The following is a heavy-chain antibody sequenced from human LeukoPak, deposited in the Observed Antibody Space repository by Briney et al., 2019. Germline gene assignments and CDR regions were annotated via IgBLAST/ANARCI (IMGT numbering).Heavy chain of an antibody. CDR3: ARVASSSWYWFDP. Sequence: PSETLSLTCAVYGGSFSGYYWSWIRPPPGKGLEWIGEINHSGSTNYNPSLKSRVTISVDTSKNQFSLKLSSVTAADTAVYYCARVASSSWYWFDPWGQGTLVTVSS. V-gene: IGHV4-34*01. D-gene: IGHD6-13*01. CDR2: INHSGST. J-gene: IGHJ5*02. CDR1: GGSFSGYY.